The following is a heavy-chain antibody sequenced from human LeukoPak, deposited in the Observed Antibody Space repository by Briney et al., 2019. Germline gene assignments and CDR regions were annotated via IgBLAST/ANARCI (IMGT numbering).Heavy chain of an antibody. CDR1: GYTFSGYY. CDR2: INPKSGGT. V-gene: IGHV1-2*02. D-gene: IGHD3-9*01. Sequence: ASVNVSRKSSGYTFSGYYMHWVRQAPGQGLEWMGWINPKSGGTNEAQKFHDRVTMTRDTSIRTAYMEVSRLRSDDTAVYYCARSPDILTGENFDYWGQGTLVTVSS. CDR3: ARSPDILTGENFDY. J-gene: IGHJ4*02.